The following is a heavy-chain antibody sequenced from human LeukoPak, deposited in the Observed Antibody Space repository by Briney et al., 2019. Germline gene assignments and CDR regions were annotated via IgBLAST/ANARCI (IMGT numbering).Heavy chain of an antibody. V-gene: IGHV4-59*08. J-gene: IGHJ4*02. D-gene: IGHD2-15*01. CDR1: GGSISSYY. CDR3: ARRKYCDY. Sequence: SGTLSLTCTVSGGSISSYYWSWIRQPPGKGLEWIGYIYYSGSTNYNPSLKSRVAISVDTSKNQFSLKLSSVTAADTAVYYCARRKYCDYWGQGTLVTVSS. CDR2: IYYSGST.